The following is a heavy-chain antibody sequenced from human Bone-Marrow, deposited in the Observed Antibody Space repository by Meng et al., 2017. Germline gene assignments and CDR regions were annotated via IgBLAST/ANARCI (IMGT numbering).Heavy chain of an antibody. J-gene: IGHJ5*02. V-gene: IGHV4-31*01. CDR2: IYYSGNT. CDR3: ARGSTNWFDP. CDR1: GGSIRRGGNY. Sequence: QVQLQESSPRLVNPPQTLSLTCTVSGGSIRRGGNYWSCIRPHSGKGLEWIGYIYYSGNTYYNPSLKSLVNISVDTSKNQFSLKVSSVTAADTAVYYCARGSTNWFDPWGQGILVTVSS.